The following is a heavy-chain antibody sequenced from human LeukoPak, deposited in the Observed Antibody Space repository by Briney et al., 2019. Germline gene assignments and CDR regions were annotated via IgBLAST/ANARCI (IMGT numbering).Heavy chain of an antibody. CDR3: ASGPYPAAGTDHQFDY. D-gene: IGHD6-13*01. Sequence: PSETLSLTCTVSGASISSYYWSWTRQPPGKGLEWIGYIFYSGSTLYNPSLQSLVTISVDTSKNQFSLKLTSVTAADTAVYYCASGPYPAAGTDHQFDYWGQGTLVTVSS. J-gene: IGHJ4*02. CDR2: IFYSGST. CDR1: GASISSYY. V-gene: IGHV4-59*01.